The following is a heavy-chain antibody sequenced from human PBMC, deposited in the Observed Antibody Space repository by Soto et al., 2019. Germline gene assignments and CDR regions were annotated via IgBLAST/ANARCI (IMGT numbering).Heavy chain of an antibody. CDR2: IYYSGST. CDR3: ARDRIAAAGTYYYYYGMDV. J-gene: IGHJ6*02. Sequence: SETLSLTCTVSGGSVSSGSYYWSWIRQPPGKGLEWIGYIYYSGSTNYNPSLKSRVTISVDTSRNQFSLKLSSVTAADTAVYYCARDRIAAAGTYYYYYGMDVWGQGTTVTVSS. D-gene: IGHD6-13*01. CDR1: GGSVSSGSYY. V-gene: IGHV4-61*01.